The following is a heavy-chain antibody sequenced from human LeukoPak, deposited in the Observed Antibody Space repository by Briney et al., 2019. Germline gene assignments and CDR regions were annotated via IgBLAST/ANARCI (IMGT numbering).Heavy chain of an antibody. CDR3: ARASRYCSSTSCYMLYYYYYMDV. CDR1: GYTFTSYG. V-gene: IGHV1-8*01. D-gene: IGHD2-2*02. J-gene: IGHJ6*03. Sequence: GASVKVSCKASGYTFTSYGINWVRQATGQGLEWMGWMNPNSGNTGYAQKFQGRVTMTRNTSISTAYMELSSLRSEDTAVYYCARASRYCSSTSCYMLYYYYYMDVWGKGTTVTVSS. CDR2: MNPNSGNT.